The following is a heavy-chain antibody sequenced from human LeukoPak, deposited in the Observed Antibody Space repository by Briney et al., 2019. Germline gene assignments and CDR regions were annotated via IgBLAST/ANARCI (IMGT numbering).Heavy chain of an antibody. D-gene: IGHD5-18*01. CDR2: ISSSSSYI. CDR1: GFTFSSYS. V-gene: IGHV3-21*01. J-gene: IGHJ6*03. Sequence: PGRSLRLSCAASGFTFSSYSMNWVRQAPGKGLEWVSSISSSSSYIYYADSVKGRFTISRDNAKNSLYLQMNSLRAEDTAVYYCARGAMGVYYYYYYMDVWGKGTTVTVSS. CDR3: ARGAMGVYYYYYYMDV.